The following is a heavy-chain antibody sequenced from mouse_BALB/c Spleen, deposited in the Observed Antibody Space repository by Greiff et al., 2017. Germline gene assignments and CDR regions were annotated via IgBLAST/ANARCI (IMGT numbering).Heavy chain of an antibody. CDR1: GFSLTSYG. V-gene: IGHV2-9*02. Sequence: QVQLQESGPGLVAPSQSLSITCTVSGFSLTSYGVHWVRQPPGKGLEWLGVIWAGGSTNYNSALMSRLSISKDNSKSQVFLKMNSLQTDDTAMYYCARAVYYYGSSRDYAMDYWGQGTSVTVSS. CDR3: ARAVYYYGSSRDYAMDY. D-gene: IGHD1-1*01. J-gene: IGHJ4*01. CDR2: IWAGGST.